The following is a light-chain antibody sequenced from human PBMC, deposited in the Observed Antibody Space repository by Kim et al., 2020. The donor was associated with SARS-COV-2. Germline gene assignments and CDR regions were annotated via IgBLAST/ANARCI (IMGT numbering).Light chain of an antibody. Sequence: KTLTLSCTGSSGSMASNYVQWYQQRPGSAPTTVFYEDNQRPSGFPVRFSGSIDSSSNSASLTISGLKTEDEADYYCQSYDSSNLVFGGGTQLTVL. CDR2: EDN. CDR3: QSYDSSNLV. J-gene: IGLJ3*02. CDR1: SGSMASNY. V-gene: IGLV6-57*02.